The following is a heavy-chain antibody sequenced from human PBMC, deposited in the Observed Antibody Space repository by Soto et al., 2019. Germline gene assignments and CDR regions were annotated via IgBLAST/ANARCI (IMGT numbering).Heavy chain of an antibody. D-gene: IGHD4-17*01. J-gene: IGHJ4*02. CDR1: GGSISSYY. CDR3: ARASTTVTILAY. CDR2: IYYSGST. V-gene: IGHV4-59*12. Sequence: SETLSLTCTVSGGSISSYYWSWIRQPPGKGLEWIGYIYYSGSTNYNPSLKSRVTISVDTSKNQFSLKLSSVTAADTAVYYCARASTTVTILAYWGQGTLVTVSS.